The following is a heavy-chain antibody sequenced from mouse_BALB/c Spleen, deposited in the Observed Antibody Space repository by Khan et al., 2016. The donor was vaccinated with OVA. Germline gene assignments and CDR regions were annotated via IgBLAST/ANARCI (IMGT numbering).Heavy chain of an antibody. D-gene: IGHD1-1*01. CDR3: ARNYYYGRNAMDY. CDR1: GFSLTSYG. Sequence: QVQLKESGPGLVQPSQSLSITCTVSGFSLTSYGVHWVRQSPGKGLEWLGVIWSGGSTDYNAAFISRLSISQDNSKSQVFFKMNSLQANDTAIYYCARNYYYGRNAMDYWCQGTSVTVSS. V-gene: IGHV2-2*02. J-gene: IGHJ4*01. CDR2: IWSGGST.